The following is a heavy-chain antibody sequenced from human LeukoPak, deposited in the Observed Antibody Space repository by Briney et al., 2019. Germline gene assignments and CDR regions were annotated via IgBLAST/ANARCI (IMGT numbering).Heavy chain of an antibody. J-gene: IGHJ4*02. D-gene: IGHD3-3*01. V-gene: IGHV4-34*01. CDR1: GGSFSGYY. Sequence: SETLSLTCAVYGGSFSGYYWSWLRQPPGKGREWIGEINHSGSTNYNPSLKSRVTISVDTSKNQFSLKLSSVTAADTAVYYCARRAGPFGVVIKRSSHGPIGYWGQGTLVTVSS. CDR2: INHSGST. CDR3: ARRAGPFGVVIKRSSHGPIGY.